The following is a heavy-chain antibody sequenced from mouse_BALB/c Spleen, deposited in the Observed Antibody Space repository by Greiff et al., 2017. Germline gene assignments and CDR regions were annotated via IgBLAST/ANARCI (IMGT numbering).Heavy chain of an antibody. Sequence: VQLKQSGPGLVAPSQSLSITCTVSGFSLTGYGVNWVRQPPGKGLEWLGMIWGDGSTDYNSALKSRLSISKDNSKGQVFLKMNSLQTDDTARYYCAREGYGNDEGDAMDYWGQGTSVTVSS. CDR1: GFSLTGYG. V-gene: IGHV2-6-7*01. J-gene: IGHJ4*01. CDR3: AREGYGNDEGDAMDY. D-gene: IGHD2-2*01. CDR2: IWGDGST.